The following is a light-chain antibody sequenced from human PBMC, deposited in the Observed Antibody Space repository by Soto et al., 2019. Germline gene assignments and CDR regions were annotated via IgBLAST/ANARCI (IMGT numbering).Light chain of an antibody. CDR3: QQYNDWPFT. CDR2: GAS. Sequence: TVMTQSPATLSVSPGERVTLSCSASQSISSNLAWYQQKPGQAPRLLIYGASTRATGIAARFSGSGSGTEFTLTISSLQSEDFAVYYCQQYNDWPFTFGPGTKVDVK. V-gene: IGKV3-15*01. J-gene: IGKJ3*01. CDR1: QSISSN.